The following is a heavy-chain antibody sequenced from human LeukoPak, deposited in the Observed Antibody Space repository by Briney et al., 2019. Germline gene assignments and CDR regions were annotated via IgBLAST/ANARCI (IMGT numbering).Heavy chain of an antibody. D-gene: IGHD3-16*01. V-gene: IGHV1-2*02. CDR2: IYPPTGGT. J-gene: IGHJ4*02. Sequence: ASVKVSCKASGYTFTAYHMHWVRQAPGQGLEFVGWIYPPTGGTVLAGKFQGRVTTTRDTSIAAAYMELSGLTFDDTAVYYCVRENWYYDHWGQGTLVTVSS. CDR1: GYTFTAYH. CDR3: VRENWYYDH.